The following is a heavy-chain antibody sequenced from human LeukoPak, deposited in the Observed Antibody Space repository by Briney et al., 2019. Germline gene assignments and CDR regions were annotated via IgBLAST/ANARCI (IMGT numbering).Heavy chain of an antibody. V-gene: IGHV1-2*02. D-gene: IGHD3-16*01. CDR3: ARGSSHGGFDY. CDR2: INPKNGGT. Sequence: GASVKVSCKPSGYTFTDYYIHWVRRAPGQGLEWMGWINPKNGGTDYAQNFQGRVTMTRDTSISTAYMELSRLRSDDTAVYYCARGSSHGGFDYWGQGTLVTVSS. CDR1: GYTFTDYY. J-gene: IGHJ4*02.